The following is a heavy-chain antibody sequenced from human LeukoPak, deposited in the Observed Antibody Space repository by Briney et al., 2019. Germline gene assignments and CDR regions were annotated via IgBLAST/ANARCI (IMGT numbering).Heavy chain of an antibody. J-gene: IGHJ4*02. V-gene: IGHV1-3*01. Sequence: ASVKVSCKASGYTFTSYAMHWVRQAPGQRLEWMGWINAGNGNTKYSQKFQGRVTITRDTSASTAYMELSSLRSEDTAVYYCARRAGAAAGILDYWGQGTLVTVSS. CDR1: GYTFTSYA. CDR2: INAGNGNT. D-gene: IGHD6-13*01. CDR3: ARRAGAAAGILDY.